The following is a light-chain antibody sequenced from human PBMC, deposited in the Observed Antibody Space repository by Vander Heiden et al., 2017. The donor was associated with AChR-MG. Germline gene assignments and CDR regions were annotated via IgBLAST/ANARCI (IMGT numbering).Light chain of an antibody. J-gene: IGKJ4*01. V-gene: IGKV1-5*03. CDR1: HSISSW. CDR3: QQSNSDPLT. Sequence: DIQMTQSPSTLSASVGDRVTVTCRASHSISSWVAWYQQKPGKAPKLLIYKASNLESGVPSRFSGSGSGTEFTLTISSLQSEDFATYYCQQSNSDPLTFGGGTKVE. CDR2: KAS.